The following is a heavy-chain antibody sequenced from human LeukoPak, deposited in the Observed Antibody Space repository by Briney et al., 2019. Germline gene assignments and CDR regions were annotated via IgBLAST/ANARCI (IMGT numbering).Heavy chain of an antibody. V-gene: IGHV3-23*01. J-gene: IGHJ4*02. CDR1: GFTFSSNA. CDR2: ISGSGGST. D-gene: IGHD3-10*01. Sequence: GGSLRLSCAASGFTFSSNAMSWVRQAPGKGLEWVSGISGSGGSTYYADSVKGRFTISRDNSKNTLYLQMNSLKTEDTAMYYCTTDLPSLGAGEFDYWGQGTLVTVSS. CDR3: TTDLPSLGAGEFDY.